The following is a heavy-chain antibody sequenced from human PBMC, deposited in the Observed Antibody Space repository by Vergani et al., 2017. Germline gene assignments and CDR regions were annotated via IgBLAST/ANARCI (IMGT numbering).Heavy chain of an antibody. CDR2: IYWNDDH. D-gene: IGHD1-7*01. Sequence: QITLKESGPTLVKPTQTLTLTCTSSGFSFNTRGVSVAWIRQPPGKALDWLALIYWNDDHHYSPSLNNRVTITKDTSKNQVVLTMTNMDYVDTGTYYCVYRKTECGTTGCLYPFYYCYYMDVWGKGTTVTVSS. CDR3: VYRKTECGTTGCLYPFYYCYYMDV. J-gene: IGHJ6*03. V-gene: IGHV2-5*04. CDR1: GFSFNTRGVS.